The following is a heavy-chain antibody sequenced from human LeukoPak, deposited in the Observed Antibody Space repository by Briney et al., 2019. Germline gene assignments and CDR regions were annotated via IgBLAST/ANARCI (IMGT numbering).Heavy chain of an antibody. V-gene: IGHV2-5*02. D-gene: IGHD2-8*02. CDR3: AHLNFYSTRGQSRAFDY. CDR1: GFSLTSKGVG. Sequence: SGPTLVNPTQTLTLTCTFSGFSLTSKGVGVGWIRQSPGKALEGLALIYWDDEKRYSPSLRTRITITKDTSRRQVVLTLRNMDPVDTGTYYCAHLNFYSTRGQSRAFDYWGQGTLVTVSS. J-gene: IGHJ4*02. CDR2: IYWDDEK.